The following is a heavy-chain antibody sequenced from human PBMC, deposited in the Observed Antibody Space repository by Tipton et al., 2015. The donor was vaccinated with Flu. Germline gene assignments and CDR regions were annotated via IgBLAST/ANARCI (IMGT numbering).Heavy chain of an antibody. CDR2: VRQAGST. D-gene: IGHD4-11*01. V-gene: IGHV4-38-2*01. CDR1: GDSIGSPYF. Sequence: TLSLTCSVSGDSIGSPYFWGWIRQPPGKGLEWIGNVRQAGSTYYNPSLRSRVTMSVARSNDQFSLRLTSVTAADTAVYFCARRTFSNYVSEPKNWFDFWGQGTLVTVSS. CDR3: ARRTFSNYVSEPKNWFDF. J-gene: IGHJ5*01.